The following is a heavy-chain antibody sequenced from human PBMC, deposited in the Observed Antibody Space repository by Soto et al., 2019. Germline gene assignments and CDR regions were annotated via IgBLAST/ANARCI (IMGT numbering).Heavy chain of an antibody. CDR2: VKSKNDGGAI. CDR3: VGGRPFEL. J-gene: IGHJ4*02. D-gene: IGHD1-26*01. V-gene: IGHV3-15*05. Sequence: VQLEDSGGGWVKPGGSLRLSCAASGFTFISAWINWVRQATGKGLEWVGRVKSKNDGGAIDYGTPVKGRFIISRDDPRNTAYLQRNSLQIEDTGGYYCVGGRPFELWGQGTLVIGSS. CDR1: GFTFISAW.